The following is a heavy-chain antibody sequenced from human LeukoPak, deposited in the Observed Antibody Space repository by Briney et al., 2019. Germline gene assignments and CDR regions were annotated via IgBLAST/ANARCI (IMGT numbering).Heavy chain of an antibody. Sequence: PGGSLRVSSAPPGFTFSISIMSTVRQAPGKGLEWVSAISGSGGTTYYADSVKGRFAISRDNSKNTLYLQMNTLRAEDTAIYYCWKDRAARLTEDFDYWGQGALVTVSS. D-gene: IGHD7-27*01. CDR2: ISGSGGTT. CDR3: WKDRAARLTEDFDY. V-gene: IGHV3-23*01. CDR1: GFTFSISI. J-gene: IGHJ4*02.